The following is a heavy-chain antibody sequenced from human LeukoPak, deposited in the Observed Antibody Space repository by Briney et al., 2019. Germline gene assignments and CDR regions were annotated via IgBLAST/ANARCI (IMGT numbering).Heavy chain of an antibody. CDR2: ISGSGGST. CDR3: AKGQGYCSSTSCPNWFDP. V-gene: IGHV3-23*01. Sequence: GGSLRLSCAASGFTFSSYGMSWVRQAPGKGLEWASAISGSGGSTYYADSVKGRFTISRDNSKNTLYLQMNSLRAEDTAVYYCAKGQGYCSSTSCPNWFDPWGQGTLVTVSS. CDR1: GFTFSSYG. J-gene: IGHJ5*02. D-gene: IGHD2-2*01.